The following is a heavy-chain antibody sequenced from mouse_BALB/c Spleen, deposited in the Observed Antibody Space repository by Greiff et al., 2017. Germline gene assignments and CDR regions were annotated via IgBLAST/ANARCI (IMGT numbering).Heavy chain of an antibody. CDR1: GYTFTSYW. CDR3: ARHSYAMDY. V-gene: IGHV1-7*01. CDR2: INPSTGYT. J-gene: IGHJ4*01. Sequence: QVQLQQSGAELAKPGASVKMSCKASGYTFTSYWMHWVKQRPGQGLEWIGYINPSTGYTEYNQKFKDKATLTADKSSSTAYMQLSSLTSEDSAVYYCARHSYAMDYWGQGTSVTVSS.